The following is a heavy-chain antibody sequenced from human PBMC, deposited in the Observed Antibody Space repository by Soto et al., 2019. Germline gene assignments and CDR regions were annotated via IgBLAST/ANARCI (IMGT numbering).Heavy chain of an antibody. V-gene: IGHV1-18*01. J-gene: IGHJ4*02. CDR3: AKSPRGEMATD. Sequence: QVQLVQSGGEVKKPGASVTVSCKASGYTFINYHITWVRQAPGQGLEWMAWIDTYNGMTDYAQRFQGRVTMIRDTSTSTAYIELRNLGSDDTAVYFCAKSPRGEMATDWGQGTLVTVSS. CDR1: GYTFINYH. D-gene: IGHD5-12*01. CDR2: IDTYNGMT.